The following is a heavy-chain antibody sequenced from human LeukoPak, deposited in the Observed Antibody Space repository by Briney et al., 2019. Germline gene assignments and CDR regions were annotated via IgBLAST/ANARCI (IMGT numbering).Heavy chain of an antibody. V-gene: IGHV3-9*01. CDR2: ISWNSGSI. CDR1: GFTFDDYA. D-gene: IGHD3-22*01. CDR3: AKDIKSGDYYDSSGYADY. Sequence: PGGSLRLSCAASGFTFDDYAMHWVRQAPGKGLEGVSGISWNSGSIGYADSVKGRFTISRDNAKNSLYLQMNSLRAEDTALYYCAKDIKSGDYYDSSGYADYWGQGTLVTVSS. J-gene: IGHJ4*02.